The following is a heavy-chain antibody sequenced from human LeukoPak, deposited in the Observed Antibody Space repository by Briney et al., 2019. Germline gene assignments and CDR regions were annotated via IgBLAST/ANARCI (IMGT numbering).Heavy chain of an antibody. CDR2: INTNTGKP. CDR3: ARAASLDY. J-gene: IGHJ4*02. V-gene: IGHV7-4-1*02. CDR1: GGTFSSYA. Sequence: RASVKVSCKASGGTFSSYAISWVRQAPGQGLEWMGWINTNTGKPTYAQGFTGRFVFSLDSSVSTAYLQINSLNAEGTAVYYCARAASLDYWGQGTLVTVSS. D-gene: IGHD2-2*01.